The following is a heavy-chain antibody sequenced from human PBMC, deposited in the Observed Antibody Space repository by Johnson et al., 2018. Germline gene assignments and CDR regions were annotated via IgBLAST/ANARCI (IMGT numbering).Heavy chain of an antibody. CDR2: ISGSGAST. CDR1: GFTFDDYA. CDR3: AKDPSSSYYYYYMDV. V-gene: IGHV3-23*04. D-gene: IGHD3-16*02. Sequence: VQLVQSGGGVVQPGRSRRLSCAASGFTFDDYAMHWVRQAPGKGLEWVSGISGSGASTYYADSVKGRFTISRENSKNTLYLQMNSLRAEDTAVYYCAKDPSSSYYYYYMDVWGKGTTVTVSS. J-gene: IGHJ6*03.